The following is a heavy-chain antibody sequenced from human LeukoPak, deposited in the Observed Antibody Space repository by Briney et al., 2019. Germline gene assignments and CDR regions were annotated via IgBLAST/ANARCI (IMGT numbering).Heavy chain of an antibody. CDR3: ARSFYGSGSYVIDY. V-gene: IGHV1-2*02. D-gene: IGHD3-10*01. Sequence: ASVKVSCKASGYTFTSYYMHWVRQAPGQGLEWMGWINPNSGGTNYAQKFQGRVTMTRDTSISTAYMELSRLRSDDTAVYYCARSFYGSGSYVIDYWGQGTLVTVSS. CDR1: GYTFTSYY. CDR2: INPNSGGT. J-gene: IGHJ4*02.